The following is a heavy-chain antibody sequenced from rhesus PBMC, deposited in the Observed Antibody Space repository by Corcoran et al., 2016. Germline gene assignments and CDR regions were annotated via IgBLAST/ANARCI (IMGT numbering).Heavy chain of an antibody. CDR3: ARYSIPYYGLDS. V-gene: IGHV4-92*01. CDR1: GGSISDSYY. Sequence: QVQLQESGPGLVKPSETLYLTCTVPGGSISDSYYRNWVRQPPGKGLEWMGRIYGSGVSTSYNPSLKSRVTISKDTSKNQFSLKLSSVTAADTAVYYCARYSIPYYGLDSWGQGVVVTVSS. J-gene: IGHJ6*01. CDR2: IYGSGVST. D-gene: IGHD4-23*01.